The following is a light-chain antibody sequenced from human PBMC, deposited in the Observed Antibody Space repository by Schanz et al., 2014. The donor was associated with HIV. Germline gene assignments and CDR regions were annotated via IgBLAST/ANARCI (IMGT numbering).Light chain of an antibody. V-gene: IGKV3-15*01. J-gene: IGKJ4*01. CDR3: QQYNYWPPKVT. CDR2: GAS. Sequence: EIVLTQSPGTLSVSPGERATLSCRASQSVSRNLAWYQQKPGQAPRLLIYGASTRATGIPARFSGSGSGTEFTLTISSLQSEDFAVYYCQQYNYWPPKVTFGGGTKVEIK. CDR1: QSVSRN.